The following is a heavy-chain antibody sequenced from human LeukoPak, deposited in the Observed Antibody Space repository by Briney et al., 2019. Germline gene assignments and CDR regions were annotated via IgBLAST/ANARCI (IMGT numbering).Heavy chain of an antibody. V-gene: IGHV3-48*01. CDR2: ISSSGSTI. CDR3: ARDDLGTSYFYYGMDV. Sequence: PGGSLRLSCAASGFTFSSYSMNWVRQAPGKGLEWVSYISSSGSTIYYADSVKGRFTISRDNAKNSLYLQMNSLRAEDTAVYYCARDDLGTSYFYYGMDVWGQGTTVTVSS. CDR1: GFTFSSYS. D-gene: IGHD3/OR15-3a*01. J-gene: IGHJ6*02.